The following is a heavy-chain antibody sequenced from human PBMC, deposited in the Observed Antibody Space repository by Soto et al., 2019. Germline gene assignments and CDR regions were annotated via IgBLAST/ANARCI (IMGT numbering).Heavy chain of an antibody. D-gene: IGHD3-9*01. Sequence: GGSLRLSCAASGFTFSSYGMHWVRQAPGKGLEWVAVISYDGSNKYYADSVKGRFTISRDNSKNTLYLQMNSLRAEDMAVYYCAKLSPSLYYDILTDAKDAFDIWGQGTMVTVSS. V-gene: IGHV3-30*18. J-gene: IGHJ3*02. CDR1: GFTFSSYG. CDR3: AKLSPSLYYDILTDAKDAFDI. CDR2: ISYDGSNK.